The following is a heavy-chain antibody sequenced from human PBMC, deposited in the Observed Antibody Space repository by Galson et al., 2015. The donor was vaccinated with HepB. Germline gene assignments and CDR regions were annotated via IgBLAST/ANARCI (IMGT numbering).Heavy chain of an antibody. D-gene: IGHD4-11*01. Sequence: SLRLSCAASGFTFSSYAMSWVRQAPGKGLEWVSGISGSGGSAYYEDSVKGRFTISRGNSKNTLYLQMNSLRAEDTAVYYCASDRAAYYSNYGMDVWGQGTTVTVSS. CDR3: ASDRAAYYSNYGMDV. J-gene: IGHJ6*02. V-gene: IGHV3-23*01. CDR1: GFTFSSYA. CDR2: ISGSGGSA.